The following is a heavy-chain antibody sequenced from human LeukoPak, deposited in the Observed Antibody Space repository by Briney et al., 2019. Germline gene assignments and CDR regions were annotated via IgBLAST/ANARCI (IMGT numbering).Heavy chain of an antibody. Sequence: GASVKVSCKASGYTFTSYYMHWVRQATGQGLEWMGLINPNSGGTNYAQKFQGRVTMTRDTSISTAYMELSRLRSDDTAVYYCARGGPDPYSSSGGDTAFDIWGQGTMVTVSS. J-gene: IGHJ3*02. CDR3: ARGGPDPYSSSGGDTAFDI. D-gene: IGHD6-13*01. CDR1: GYTFTSYY. V-gene: IGHV1-2*02. CDR2: INPNSGGT.